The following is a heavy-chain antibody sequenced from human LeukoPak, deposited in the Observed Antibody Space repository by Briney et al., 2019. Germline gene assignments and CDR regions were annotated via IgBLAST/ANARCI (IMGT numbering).Heavy chain of an antibody. CDR1: GFTFGDYW. J-gene: IGHJ4*02. D-gene: IGHD3-3*01. V-gene: IGHV3-23*01. CDR2: ITGSGGGT. Sequence: GGSLRLSCAASGFTFGDYWMSWVRQAPGKGLEWVSGITGSGGGTYYADSVKGRFTISRDNSKNTLYLQMNSLRAEDTAVYSCAKDREVLRSLEWFFDYWGQGTLVTVSS. CDR3: AKDREVLRSLEWFFDY.